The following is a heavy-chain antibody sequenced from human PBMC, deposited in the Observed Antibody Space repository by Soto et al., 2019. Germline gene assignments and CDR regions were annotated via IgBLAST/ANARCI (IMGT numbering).Heavy chain of an antibody. CDR1: GFTFSSYA. V-gene: IGHV3-30-3*01. D-gene: IGHD6-19*01. CDR3: ARDYSSGWYLVNHSYGMDV. J-gene: IGHJ6*02. CDR2: ISYDGSNK. Sequence: GGSLRLSCAASGFTFSSYAMHWVRQAPGKGLEWVAVISYDGSNKYYADSVKGRFTISRDNSKNTLYLQMNSLRDEDTAVYYCARDYSSGWYLVNHSYGMDVCGQGTTVTVSS.